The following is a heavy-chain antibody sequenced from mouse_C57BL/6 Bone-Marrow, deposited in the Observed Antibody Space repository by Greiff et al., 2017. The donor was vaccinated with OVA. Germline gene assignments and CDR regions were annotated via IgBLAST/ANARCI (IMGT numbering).Heavy chain of an antibody. CDR2: ILPGSGST. V-gene: IGHV1-9*01. Sequence: VQLQQSGAELMKPGASVKLSCKATGYTFTGYWIEWVKQRPGHGLEWIGEILPGSGSTNYNEKFKGKATFTADKSSNTAYMQLSSLTTEDSAIYYCARGRHYYGSSYDAMDYWGQGTSVTVSS. CDR3: ARGRHYYGSSYDAMDY. CDR1: GYTFTGYW. D-gene: IGHD1-1*01. J-gene: IGHJ4*01.